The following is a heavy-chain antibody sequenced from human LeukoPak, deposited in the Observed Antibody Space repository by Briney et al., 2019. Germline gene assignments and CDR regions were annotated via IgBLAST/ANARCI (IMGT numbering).Heavy chain of an antibody. J-gene: IGHJ4*01. Sequence: SGTLSLTCAVSGASISTHLWWGWVRRPPGKGLEWVGEIFHAGSTNYNPSLKSRVTISLDKSRNHFSLDLRSVTAADTAIYYCIRNNYYALGTHNFDYWGHGILVTVSP. V-gene: IGHV4-4*02. CDR2: IFHAGST. CDR1: GASISTHLW. CDR3: IRNNYYALGTHNFDY. D-gene: IGHD3-10*01.